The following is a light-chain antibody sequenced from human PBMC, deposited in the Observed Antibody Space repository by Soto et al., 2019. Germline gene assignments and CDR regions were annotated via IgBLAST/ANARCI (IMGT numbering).Light chain of an antibody. CDR2: GAS. J-gene: IGKJ2*01. CDR1: QSVSSSY. Sequence: EIVLTQSPGTLSLSPGERATLSCRASQSVSSSYLAWYQLKPGQAPRLLIYGASSRATGIPDRFSGSGSGTYFTLTISRLETEDFAVYYCQQYGSSRFTFGQGTKLESK. V-gene: IGKV3-20*01. CDR3: QQYGSSRFT.